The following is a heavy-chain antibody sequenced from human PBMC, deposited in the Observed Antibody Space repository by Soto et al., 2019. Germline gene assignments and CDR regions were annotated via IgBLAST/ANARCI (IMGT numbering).Heavy chain of an antibody. CDR1: GFIFENCG. Sequence: GGSLRLSCAASGFIFENCGLSWVCHAPGKGQEWVSSISGCYFKKYYADSVKGRCTISRDNSKSTVYLELNNLSAEDTAVYHCAKNQGVELVPLATVDWFDPWGQGSVVTVSS. CDR3: AKNQGVELVPLATVDWFDP. V-gene: IGHV3-23*01. CDR2: ISGCYFKK. D-gene: IGHD1-26*01. J-gene: IGHJ5*02.